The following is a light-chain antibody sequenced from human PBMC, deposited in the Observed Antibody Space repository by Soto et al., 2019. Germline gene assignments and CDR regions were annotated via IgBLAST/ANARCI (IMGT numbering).Light chain of an antibody. CDR1: QSISSY. J-gene: IGKJ2*01. CDR2: AAS. V-gene: IGKV1-39*01. Sequence: DLQMTQSPSSLSASVGDRVTITCRASQSISSYLNWYQQKPGKAPKLLIYAASSLQSGVPSRFSGSGSGTDFTLTISSLQPEDFATYCQQSYSTPYTFGQGTKLEIK. CDR3: QQSYSTPYT.